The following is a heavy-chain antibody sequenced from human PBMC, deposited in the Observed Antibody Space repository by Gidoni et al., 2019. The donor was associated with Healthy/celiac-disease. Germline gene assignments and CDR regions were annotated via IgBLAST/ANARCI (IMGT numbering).Heavy chain of an antibody. V-gene: IGHV4-59*01. D-gene: IGHD6-6*01. CDR2: IYYSGST. CDR1: GGSISSYY. CDR3: ARGLYSSSSTIDY. J-gene: IGHJ4*02. Sequence: QVQLQESGPGLVKPSETLSLTCTVSGGSISSYYWSWIRQPPGKGLEWIGYIYYSGSTNYNPSLKSRVTISVDTSKNQFSLKLSSVTAADTAVYYCARGLYSSSSTIDYWGQGTLVTVSS.